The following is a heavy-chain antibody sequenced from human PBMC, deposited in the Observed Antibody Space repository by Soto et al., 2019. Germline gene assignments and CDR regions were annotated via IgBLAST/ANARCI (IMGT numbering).Heavy chain of an antibody. CDR1: AFTFSSYV. J-gene: IGHJ4*02. Sequence: GGSLRLSCAASAFTFSSYVMNWVRQAPGKGLEWVSSISSSSSYIYYADSVKGRFTISRDNARNSLYLQMNSLRAEDTAVYYCARDPKTTASGYAYFDFWGQGALVTVSS. D-gene: IGHD5-12*01. CDR2: ISSSSSYI. CDR3: ARDPKTTASGYAYFDF. V-gene: IGHV3-21*01.